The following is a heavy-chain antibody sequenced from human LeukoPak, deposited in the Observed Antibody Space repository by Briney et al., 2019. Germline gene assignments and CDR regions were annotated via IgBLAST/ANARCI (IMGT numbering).Heavy chain of an antibody. D-gene: IGHD3-22*01. CDR3: ARVQRGSSGYYFDY. J-gene: IGHJ4*02. V-gene: IGHV1-2*02. Sequence: ASVKVSCKASGYTFTGYYMHWVRQAPGQGLEWMGWINPNSGGTNYAQKFQGRVTMTRDTSVSTAYMELSRLRSDDTAVYYCARVQRGSSGYYFDYWGQGTLVTVSS. CDR1: GYTFTGYY. CDR2: INPNSGGT.